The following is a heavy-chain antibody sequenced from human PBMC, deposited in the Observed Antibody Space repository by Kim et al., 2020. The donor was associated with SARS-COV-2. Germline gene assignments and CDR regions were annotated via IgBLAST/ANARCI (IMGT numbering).Heavy chain of an antibody. CDR3: ARARYDSSGYLDY. V-gene: IGHV1-69*01. Sequence: YAQEFQDRVTITADETTSTTYMELSSLRSEDTAVYCCARARYDSSGYLDYWGQGTLVTVSS. J-gene: IGHJ4*02. D-gene: IGHD3-22*01.